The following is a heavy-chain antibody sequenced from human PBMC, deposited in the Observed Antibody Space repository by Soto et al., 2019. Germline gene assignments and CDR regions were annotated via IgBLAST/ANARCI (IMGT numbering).Heavy chain of an antibody. CDR2: ISGSGGST. J-gene: IGHJ4*02. D-gene: IGHD3-16*01. CDR3: ANPALGERAYYFDY. CDR1: GFTFSSYA. V-gene: IGHV3-23*01. Sequence: EVQLLESGGGLVQPGGSLRLSCAASGFTFSSYAMSWVRQAPGKGLEGVSAISGSGGSTYYADSVKGRFTISRDNSKNTPYLQMNSLRAEDTAVYYCANPALGERAYYFDYWGQGPLVTVSS.